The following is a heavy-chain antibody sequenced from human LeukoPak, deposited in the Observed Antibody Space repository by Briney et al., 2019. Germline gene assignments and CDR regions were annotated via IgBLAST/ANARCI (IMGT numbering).Heavy chain of an antibody. CDR2: IGISSGNT. CDR1: GFNYIDYS. J-gene: IGHJ4*01. V-gene: IGHV3-48*01. Sequence: GGSLRLSCAASGFNYIDYSMNWVRQGPGKGLEWISYIGISSGNTKYADSVKGRFTISRDKARSALYLQMNSLRVEDTAMYYCARDHRYAFDNWGHGTLVTVSS. CDR3: ARDHRYAFDN. D-gene: IGHD5-12*01.